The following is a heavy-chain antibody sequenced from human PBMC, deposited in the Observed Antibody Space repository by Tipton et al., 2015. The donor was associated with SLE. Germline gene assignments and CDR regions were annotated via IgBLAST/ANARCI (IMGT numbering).Heavy chain of an antibody. CDR2: IYYSGST. J-gene: IGHJ6*02. CDR1: GGSTSSYY. D-gene: IGHD6-19*01. Sequence: TLSLTCTVSGGSTSSYYWSWIRQPPGKGLEWIGYIYYSGSTNYNPSLKSRVTISVDTSKNQFSLKLSSVTAADTAVYYCAREEGYSSGPGGMDVWGQGTTVTVSS. CDR3: AREEGYSSGPGGMDV. V-gene: IGHV4-59*12.